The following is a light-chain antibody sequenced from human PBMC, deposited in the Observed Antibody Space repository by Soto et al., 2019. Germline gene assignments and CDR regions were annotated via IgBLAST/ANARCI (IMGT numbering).Light chain of an antibody. V-gene: IGLV2-14*01. J-gene: IGLJ1*01. CDR2: EVN. CDR3: SSYTSSSTDV. CDR1: SSDVGGFNS. Sequence: QSALTQPASVSGSPGQSITISCTGTSSDVGGFNSVSWYQQHPGKAPKLMIYEVNNRPSGVSNRFSGSKSGNTASLTISGLQTEDEADYYCSSYTSSSTDVFGTGTKVTVL.